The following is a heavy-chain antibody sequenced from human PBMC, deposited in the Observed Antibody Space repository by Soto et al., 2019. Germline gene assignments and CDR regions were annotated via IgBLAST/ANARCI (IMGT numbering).Heavy chain of an antibody. D-gene: IGHD6-25*01. Sequence: QITLKESGPTLVKPTQTLTLTCTFSGFSLSTSGVGVGWIRQPPGKALEWLALIYWDGDQRYSPSLKSRLAITKDTSKSQVVLTMTNMDPVDTATYYCAHSVQRLIRGRYSGHCDYGGQGTLVTVSS. CDR1: GFSLSTSGVG. J-gene: IGHJ4*02. CDR3: AHSVQRLIRGRYSGHCDY. CDR2: IYWDGDQ. V-gene: IGHV2-5*02.